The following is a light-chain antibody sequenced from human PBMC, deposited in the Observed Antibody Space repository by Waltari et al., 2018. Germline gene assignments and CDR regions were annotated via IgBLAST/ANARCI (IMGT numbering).Light chain of an antibody. CDR1: QSITKRY. V-gene: IGKV3-20*01. Sequence: VLTQSPATLSLSPGDRATLSCRASQSITKRYFAWYQQKPGQAPRLLIYGASSRAAGIPDRCSGSGSGTEFTLTISRLEAEDSAVYYCQQYGSSIMYTFGQGTKLEIK. J-gene: IGKJ2*01. CDR2: GAS. CDR3: QQYGSSIMYT.